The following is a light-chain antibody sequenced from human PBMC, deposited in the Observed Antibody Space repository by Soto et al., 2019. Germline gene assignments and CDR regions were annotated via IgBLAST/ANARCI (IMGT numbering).Light chain of an antibody. J-gene: IGKJ4*01. CDR1: QSVSSY. Sequence: EIVLTQSPATLSLSPGERATLSCRASQSVSSYLAWYQQKPGQAPRLLIYDASNRATGIPARFSGSGSGTDFTLTISSLEPEEVAVYYCQQRSNWPPGLTFGGGTKVDIK. CDR3: QQRSNWPPGLT. CDR2: DAS. V-gene: IGKV3-11*01.